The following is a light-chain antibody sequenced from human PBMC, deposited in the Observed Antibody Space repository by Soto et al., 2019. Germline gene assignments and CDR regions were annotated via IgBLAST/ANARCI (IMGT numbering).Light chain of an antibody. CDR1: SRDVGGYNY. Sequence: QSVLTQPASVSGSPGQSIAISCTGTSRDVGGYNYVSWYQHHPGKTPKLMIFEVSNRPSGVSNRFSGSKSGNTASLTISGLQDHDEADYYCSSYASTNTVLFGGGTKVTVL. J-gene: IGLJ2*01. V-gene: IGLV2-14*01. CDR3: SSYASTNTVL. CDR2: EVS.